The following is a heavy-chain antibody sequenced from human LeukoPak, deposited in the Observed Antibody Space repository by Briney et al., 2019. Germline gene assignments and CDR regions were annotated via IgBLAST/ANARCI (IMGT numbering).Heavy chain of an antibody. CDR1: GFTFSSYA. D-gene: IGHD2-2*01. CDR3: AKVGTGYCTSTSCPLIDY. J-gene: IGHJ4*02. CDR2: ISGRGDST. V-gene: IGHV3-23*01. Sequence: GGSLRLSCAASGFTFSSYAISWVRQAPGKGLEWVSTISGRGDSTYYADSVKGRFTISRDNSKSTLYLQMNSLRDEDTAVYYCAKVGTGYCTSTSCPLIDYWGQGTLVTVSS.